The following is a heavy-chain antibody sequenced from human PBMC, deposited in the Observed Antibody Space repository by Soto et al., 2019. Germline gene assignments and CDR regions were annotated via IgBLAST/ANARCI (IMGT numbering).Heavy chain of an antibody. CDR1: GFTFDDYA. J-gene: IGHJ6*02. CDR3: AKDRADGHYDSSGYYYYYYGMDV. V-gene: IGHV3-9*01. Sequence: LRLSCAASGFTFDDYAMHWVRQAPGKGLEWVSGISWNSGSIGYADSVKGRFTISRDNAKNPLYLQMNSLRAEDTALYYCAKDRADGHYDSSGYYYYYYGMDVWGQGTTVTVSS. CDR2: ISWNSGSI. D-gene: IGHD3-22*01.